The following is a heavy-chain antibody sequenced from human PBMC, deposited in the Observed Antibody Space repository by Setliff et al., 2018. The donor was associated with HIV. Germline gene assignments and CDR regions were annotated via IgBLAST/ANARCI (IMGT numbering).Heavy chain of an antibody. D-gene: IGHD3-9*01. CDR1: GYSFTDYY. CDR2: INPNRGGT. Sequence: ASVKVSCKASGYSFTDYYMHWVRQAPGQGLEWMGWINPNRGGTNYAQKFQGRVTMTRDTSITTAYMVLSRVRSDDTAVYYCARQDILTSYYMFDYWGQGSLVTVSS. CDR3: ARQDILTSYYMFDY. V-gene: IGHV1-2*02. J-gene: IGHJ4*01.